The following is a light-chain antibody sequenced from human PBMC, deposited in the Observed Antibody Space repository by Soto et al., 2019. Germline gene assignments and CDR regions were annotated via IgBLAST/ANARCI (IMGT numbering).Light chain of an antibody. J-gene: IGLJ1*01. CDR2: EVS. Sequence: QSALTQPPSASGSPGQSVTISCTGTSNEIGAYNYVSWYQQYPGKAPKLMIFEVSKRPSGVPDRLSGSKSGNTASLTVSGLQAEDEADYYCCSYAGSNNLIFGTGTKVTVL. CDR3: CSYAGSNNLI. CDR1: SNEIGAYNY. V-gene: IGLV2-8*01.